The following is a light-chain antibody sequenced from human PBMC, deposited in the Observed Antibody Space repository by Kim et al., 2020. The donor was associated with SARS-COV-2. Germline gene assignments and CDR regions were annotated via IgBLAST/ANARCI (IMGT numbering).Light chain of an antibody. CDR3: QQYNNWPPWT. CDR1: QSVSSN. CDR2: GAS. V-gene: IGKV3-15*01. J-gene: IGKJ1*01. Sequence: SPGEIATLSCRASQSVSSNLAWYQQKTGQAPRLLIYGASTRATGIPARFSGSGSGTEFTLTISSLQSEDFAVYYCQQYNNWPPWTFGQGTKVDIK.